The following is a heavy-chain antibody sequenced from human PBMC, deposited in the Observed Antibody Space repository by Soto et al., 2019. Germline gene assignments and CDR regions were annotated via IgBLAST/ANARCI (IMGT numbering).Heavy chain of an antibody. D-gene: IGHD6-13*01. Sequence: EVQLVESGGGLVQPGGSLRLSCAAAGFTFSSYEMNWFRQAPGKGLEWVSYISSSGSTIYYGDSVKGRFTISRDIAKNTLYLQMNRLRAEDTAVYYCERSGAADAEEYCHYGMDVWGQGTTVTVSS. CDR1: GFTFSSYE. CDR2: ISSSGSTI. V-gene: IGHV3-48*03. CDR3: ERSGAADAEEYCHYGMDV. J-gene: IGHJ6*02.